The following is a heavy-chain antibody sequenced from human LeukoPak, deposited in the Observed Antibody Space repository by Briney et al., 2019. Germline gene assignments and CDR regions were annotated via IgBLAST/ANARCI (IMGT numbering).Heavy chain of an antibody. CDR2: ISISSNYK. D-gene: IGHD3-22*01. Sequence: GGSLRLSCAASGFTFSSYWMSWVRQAPGKGLEWVSSISISSNYKYYPDSLKGRFTISRDNAKNSLYLQMNSLRAEDTAVYYCARNFHRRLYDSSGYYPYWGQGTLVTVSS. V-gene: IGHV3-21*01. CDR1: GFTFSSYW. J-gene: IGHJ4*02. CDR3: ARNFHRRLYDSSGYYPY.